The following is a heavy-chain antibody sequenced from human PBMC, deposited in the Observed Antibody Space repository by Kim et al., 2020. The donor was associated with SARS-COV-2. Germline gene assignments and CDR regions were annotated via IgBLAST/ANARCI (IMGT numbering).Heavy chain of an antibody. V-gene: IGHV4-34*01. CDR1: GGSFSGYY. D-gene: IGHD3-22*01. CDR3: ARPYYIQKTYYFDY. CDR2: INHSGST. Sequence: SETLSLTCAVYGGSFSGYYWSWIRQPPGKGLEWIGEINHSGSTNYNPSLKSRVTISVDTSKNQFSLKLSSVTAADTAVYYCARPYYIQKTYYFDYWGQGTLVTVSS. J-gene: IGHJ4*02.